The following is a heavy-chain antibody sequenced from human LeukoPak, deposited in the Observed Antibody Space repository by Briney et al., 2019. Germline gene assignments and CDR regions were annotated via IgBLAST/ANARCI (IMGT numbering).Heavy chain of an antibody. CDR3: ARDPYSGSYVDYYYYYYMDV. Sequence: GGSLRLSCAASGFTVSSNYMSWVRQAPGKGLGWVSVIYSGGSTYYADSVKGRFAISRDNAKNSLYLQIDSLRAEDTAVYYCARDPYSGSYVDYYYYYYMDVWGKGTTVTISS. J-gene: IGHJ6*03. D-gene: IGHD6-13*01. V-gene: IGHV3-66*01. CDR2: IYSGGST. CDR1: GFTVSSNY.